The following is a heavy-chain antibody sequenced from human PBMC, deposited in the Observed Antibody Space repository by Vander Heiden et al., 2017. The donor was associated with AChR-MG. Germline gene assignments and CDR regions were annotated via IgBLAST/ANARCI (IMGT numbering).Heavy chain of an antibody. CDR2: IYHSGST. Sequence: QLQLQESGSGLVKPSQTLSLTCAVSGGSIRSGGYSWSWILQQPGKGLEWIGYIYHSGSTYYNPSLKSRVTISVDRSKNQFSLKLSSVTAADTAVYYCARADVYYYDSSGYPQNFDYWGQGTLVTVSS. J-gene: IGHJ4*02. D-gene: IGHD3-22*01. CDR1: GGSIRSGGYS. V-gene: IGHV4-30-2*01. CDR3: ARADVYYYDSSGYPQNFDY.